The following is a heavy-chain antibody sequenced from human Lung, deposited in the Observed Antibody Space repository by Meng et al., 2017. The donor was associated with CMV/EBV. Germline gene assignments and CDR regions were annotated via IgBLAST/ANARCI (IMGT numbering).Heavy chain of an antibody. Sequence: SVYTFIGYYMHWVRQVPGQGLEWMRWINPNGGGTNYAQKFQGRVTMTRDTSISTAYMELSRLRSDDTAVYYCARVDCSSTSCTLSFDPWGQGTLVTVSS. D-gene: IGHD2-2*01. J-gene: IGHJ5*02. V-gene: IGHV1-2*02. CDR3: ARVDCSSTSCTLSFDP. CDR1: VYTFIGYY. CDR2: INPNGGGT.